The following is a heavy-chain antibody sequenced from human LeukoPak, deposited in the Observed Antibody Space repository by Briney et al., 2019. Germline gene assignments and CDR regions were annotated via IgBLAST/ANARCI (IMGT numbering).Heavy chain of an antibody. J-gene: IGHJ6*02. Sequence: GGSLRLSCAASGFALSSHWMTWVRQVPGRGPEWVANVNRGGSETYYLDSVKGRFTISKDNAKNSLYLQMNSLRAEDTALYHCARNNGMDVWGQGTTVIVSS. CDR3: ARNNGMDV. V-gene: IGHV3-7*03. CDR2: VNRGGSET. CDR1: GFALSSHW.